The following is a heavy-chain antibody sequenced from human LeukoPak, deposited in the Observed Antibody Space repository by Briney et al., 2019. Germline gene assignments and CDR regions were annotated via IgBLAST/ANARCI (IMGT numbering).Heavy chain of an antibody. CDR1: GFTVSSNY. V-gene: IGHV3-66*01. D-gene: IGHD3-22*01. J-gene: IGHJ4*02. CDR2: IYSGGST. CDR3: ARGEDYYDSSGYYPTAY. Sequence: GGSLRLSCAASGFTVSSNYMSWVRQAPGKGLEWVSVIYSGGSTYYADSVKGRFTISRDNSKNTLYLQMNSLRAEDTAVYYCARGEDYYDSSGYYPTAYWGQGTLVTVSS.